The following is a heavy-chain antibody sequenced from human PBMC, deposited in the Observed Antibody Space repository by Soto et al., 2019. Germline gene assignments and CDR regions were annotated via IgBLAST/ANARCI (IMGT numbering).Heavy chain of an antibody. J-gene: IGHJ4*02. CDR3: ARRWGRSFDY. V-gene: IGHV4-59*08. CDR2: IYYSGST. D-gene: IGHD2-15*01. Sequence: SETLSLTCTVSGGSISSYYWSWIRQPPGKGLEWIGYIYYSGSTNYNPSLKSRVTISVDTSKNQFSLKLSSATAADTAVYYCARRWGRSFDYWGQGTLVTVSS. CDR1: GGSISSYY.